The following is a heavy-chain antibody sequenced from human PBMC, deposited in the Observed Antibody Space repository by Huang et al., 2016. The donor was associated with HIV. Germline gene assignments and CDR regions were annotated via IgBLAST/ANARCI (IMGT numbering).Heavy chain of an antibody. V-gene: IGHV4-34*02. D-gene: IGHD3-10*01. Sequence: QVQLQQWGAGLLKPSETLSLTCAVYGGSFSSYSWSWIRQSPGTGLHWVGEIEHSGATTYNPSRQRRLTISVDTSKNQFSLRLTSVTAADTAVYYCASRRPRVRGGGGDFPSWGQGTLVTVSS. J-gene: IGHJ4*02. CDR2: IEHSGAT. CDR1: GGSFSSYS. CDR3: ASRRPRVRGGGGDFPS.